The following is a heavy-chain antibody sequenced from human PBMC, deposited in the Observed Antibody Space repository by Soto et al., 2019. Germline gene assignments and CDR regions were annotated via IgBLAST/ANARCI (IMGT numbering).Heavy chain of an antibody. J-gene: IGHJ4*02. CDR2: ISYDGTNK. Sequence: PGGSLRLSFAASGFSFSISPMHWVRQAPGKGPEWVALISYDGTNKFYADSAKGRFTISRDNSKSTLYLQVDSLRPEDAAVYYCARDPKTSGGQHWAFNYFDSWGQGTLVTLSS. CDR3: ARDPKTSGGQHWAFNYFDS. CDR1: GFSFSISP. D-gene: IGHD7-27*01. V-gene: IGHV3-30-3*01.